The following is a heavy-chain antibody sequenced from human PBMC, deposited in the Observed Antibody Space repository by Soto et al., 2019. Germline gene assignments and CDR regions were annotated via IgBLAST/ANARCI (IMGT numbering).Heavy chain of an antibody. Sequence: PGGSLRLYCSASGFTFSSYAMSWVRQAPGKGLEWVSAISGSGGSTYYADSVKGRFTISRDNSKNTLYLQMNSLRAEDTAVYYCAKDQPPPWWDTAGYYGMDVWGQGTTVTVSS. V-gene: IGHV3-23*01. CDR1: GFTFSSYA. CDR2: ISGSGGST. J-gene: IGHJ6*02. D-gene: IGHD5-18*01. CDR3: AKDQPPPWWDTAGYYGMDV.